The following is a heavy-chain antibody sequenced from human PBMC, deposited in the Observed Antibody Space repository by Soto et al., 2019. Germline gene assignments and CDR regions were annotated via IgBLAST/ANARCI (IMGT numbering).Heavy chain of an antibody. J-gene: IGHJ6*02. CDR2: INGGNGIT. V-gene: IGHV1-3*01. Sequence: QVHLVQSGAEVKKPGASVKVSCKAFGYTFSSHAIHWVRQAPGQRPEWMGWINGGNGITRYAQNFQDRVTLTRDTYARTTDMELSRLKSEDTAVYYCARDTYHSGGVPSNAMDVWGQGTTVTVSS. CDR3: ARDTYHSGGVPSNAMDV. D-gene: IGHD3-10*01. CDR1: GYTFSSHA.